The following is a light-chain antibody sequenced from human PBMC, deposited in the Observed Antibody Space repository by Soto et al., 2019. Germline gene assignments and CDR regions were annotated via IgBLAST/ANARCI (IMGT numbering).Light chain of an antibody. J-gene: IGLJ2*01. CDR1: NSDIGAYNF. CDR2: EVS. V-gene: IGLV2-14*01. Sequence: QSALTQPASVSGSPGQSITISCAGTNSDIGAYNFVSWYQQLPGKAPKLIIYEVSHRPSGISNRFSGSKSGNTASLTISGLQAEDEADYYCSSFTISRNTVIFGGGTKVTVL. CDR3: SSFTISRNTVI.